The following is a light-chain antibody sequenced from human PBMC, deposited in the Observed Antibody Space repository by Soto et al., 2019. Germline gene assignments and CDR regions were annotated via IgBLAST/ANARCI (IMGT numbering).Light chain of an antibody. CDR1: QTVRNNY. CDR2: DAS. V-gene: IGKV3-20*01. J-gene: IGKJ4*01. Sequence: EIVSTQSPGTLSLSPGERATLSGRASQTVRNNYLAWYQQKPGQAPRLLISDASSRATGIPDRFSGGGSGTDFTLTISRLEPEDFAVYYCQQFSSYPLTFGGGTKVDIK. CDR3: QQFSSYPLT.